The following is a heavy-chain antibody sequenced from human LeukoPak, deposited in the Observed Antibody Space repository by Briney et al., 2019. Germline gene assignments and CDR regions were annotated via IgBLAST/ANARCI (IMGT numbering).Heavy chain of an antibody. CDR1: GYTFADFY. J-gene: IGHJ4*02. CDR2: INPSGAST. CDR3: ARDRSDSGSPYGLFDY. D-gene: IGHD1-26*01. Sequence: ASVKVSCKASGYTFADFYMNWVRQAPGQGLEWMGIINPSGASTRYAQKFQGRVTITADESTSTAYMELSSLRSEDTAVYYCARDRSDSGSPYGLFDYWGQGTLVTVSS. V-gene: IGHV1-46*01.